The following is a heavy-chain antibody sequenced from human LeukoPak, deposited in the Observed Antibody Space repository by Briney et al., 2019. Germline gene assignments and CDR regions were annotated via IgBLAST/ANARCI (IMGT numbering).Heavy chain of an antibody. V-gene: IGHV1-2*02. CDR2: INPNSCGT. Sequence: ASVKVSCKASGYTFTGYYMHWVRQAPGQGLEWMGWINPNSCGTNYAQKFQGRVTMTRDTSISTAYMELSRLRSDDTAVYYCARDQGDYGDYCWFDPWGQGTLVTVSS. CDR1: GYTFTGYY. J-gene: IGHJ5*02. CDR3: ARDQGDYGDYCWFDP. D-gene: IGHD4-17*01.